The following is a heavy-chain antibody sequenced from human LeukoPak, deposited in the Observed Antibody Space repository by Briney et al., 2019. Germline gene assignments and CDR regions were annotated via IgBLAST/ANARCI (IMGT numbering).Heavy chain of an antibody. J-gene: IGHJ5*02. V-gene: IGHV1-2*02. CDR2: INPNSGGT. CDR1: GYTFTGYY. D-gene: IGHD3-22*01. CDR3: AREAGGYDSSGHPNWFDP. Sequence: ASVKVSCKASGYTFTGYYMHWVRQAPGQGLEWMGWINPNSGGTNYAQKFQGRVTMTRDTSISTAYMELSRLRSDDTAVYYCAREAGGYDSSGHPNWFDPWGQGTLVTVSS.